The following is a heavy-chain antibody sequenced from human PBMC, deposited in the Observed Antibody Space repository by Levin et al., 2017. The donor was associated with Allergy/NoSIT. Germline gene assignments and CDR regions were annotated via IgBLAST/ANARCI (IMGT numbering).Heavy chain of an antibody. Sequence: SCKTSGYTFPDHYLHWIRQAPGQGLEWMGWLAPSIGVTNYAQTFRDRVTMTADTSISTAYMELSGLRSDDTAIYYCAREGHLYESWGQGTRITVSS. CDR1: GYTFPDHY. V-gene: IGHV1-2*02. J-gene: IGHJ5*02. CDR2: LAPSIGVT. D-gene: IGHD3-10*01. CDR3: AREGHLYES.